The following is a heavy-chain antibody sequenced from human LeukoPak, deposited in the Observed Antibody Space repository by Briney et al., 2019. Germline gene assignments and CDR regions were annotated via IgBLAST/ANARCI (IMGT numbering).Heavy chain of an antibody. V-gene: IGHV4-34*01. CDR2: VNRVGYT. D-gene: IGHD6-25*01. CDR3: ARERVVSDYNWFDP. J-gene: IGHJ5*02. Sequence: SETLSLTCAVHGASFAGYSWSWIRQSPGKGLEWIGEVNRVGYTIYNPSLKSRVNISIDTSTTQFSLWLSSVTVADTAVYFCARERVVSDYNWFDPWGQGTLVTVSS. CDR1: GASFAGYS.